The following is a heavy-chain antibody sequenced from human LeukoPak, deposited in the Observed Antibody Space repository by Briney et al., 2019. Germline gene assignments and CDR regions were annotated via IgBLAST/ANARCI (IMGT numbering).Heavy chain of an antibody. CDR2: INHGGST. D-gene: IGHD5-18*01. CDR1: GGSFSGYY. J-gene: IGHJ6*03. CDR3: ARGKVGYSYGYAYYYMDV. Sequence: PSETLSLTCAVYGGSFSGYYWSWIRQPPGKGLEWIGEINHGGSTNYNPSLKSRVTISVDTSKNQFSLKLSSVTAADTAVYYCARGKVGYSYGYAYYYMDVWGKGTTVTVSS. V-gene: IGHV4-34*01.